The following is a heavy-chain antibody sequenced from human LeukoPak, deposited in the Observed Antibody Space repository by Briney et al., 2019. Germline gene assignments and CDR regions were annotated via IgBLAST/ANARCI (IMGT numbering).Heavy chain of an antibody. V-gene: IGHV3-23*01. CDR3: AKCAWELLHPCY. Sequence: GGSLRLSCAASGFTFSSYAVSWVRQAPGKGLGWVSAISGSGGSTYYADSVKGRFTISRDNSKNTLYLQMNSLRAEDTAVYYCAKCAWELLHPCYWGQGTLVTVSS. CDR2: ISGSGGST. D-gene: IGHD1-26*01. CDR1: GFTFSSYA. J-gene: IGHJ4*02.